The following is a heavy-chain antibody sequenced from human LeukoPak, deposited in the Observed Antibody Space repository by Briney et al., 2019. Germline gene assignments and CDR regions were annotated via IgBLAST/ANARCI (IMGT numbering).Heavy chain of an antibody. CDR2: ISGSGGST. Sequence: GGSLRLSCAASGFTLSSYAMSWVRQAPGKGLEWVSGISGSGGSTYYANSVKGRFTISRDNSKNTLSLQMNSLRAEDTAVYYCAKGYGGTPIPFDYWGQGTLVTVSS. D-gene: IGHD4-23*01. V-gene: IGHV3-23*01. J-gene: IGHJ4*02. CDR1: GFTLSSYA. CDR3: AKGYGGTPIPFDY.